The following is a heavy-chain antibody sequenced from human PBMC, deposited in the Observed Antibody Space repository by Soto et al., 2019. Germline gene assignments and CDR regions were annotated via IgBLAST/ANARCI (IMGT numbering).Heavy chain of an antibody. Sequence: EVQLVESGGGLVQPGGSLRLSCAASGFTFSSYNMNWVRQAPGKGLEWVSYISSSSSTIDYADSVKGRFTISRDNAKNSLYLPMNSLRDEDTAVYYCAREGGLLNWFDPWGQGTLVTVSS. CDR1: GFTFSSYN. CDR2: ISSSSSTI. J-gene: IGHJ5*02. CDR3: AREGGLLNWFDP. V-gene: IGHV3-48*02.